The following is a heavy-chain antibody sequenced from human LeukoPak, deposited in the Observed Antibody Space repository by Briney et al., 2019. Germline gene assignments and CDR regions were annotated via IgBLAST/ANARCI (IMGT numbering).Heavy chain of an antibody. CDR1: GGSISSGGYY. J-gene: IGHJ4*02. Sequence: SQTLSLTCSVSGGSISSGGYYWSWIRQPAGKGLEWIGRIYSSGSTNYNPSLKSRVTISVDTSKNQFSLKLSSVTAADTAVYYCARDGDSGSYFDNWGQGTLVTVSS. CDR2: IYSSGST. CDR3: ARDGDSGSYFDN. V-gene: IGHV4-61*02. D-gene: IGHD1-26*01.